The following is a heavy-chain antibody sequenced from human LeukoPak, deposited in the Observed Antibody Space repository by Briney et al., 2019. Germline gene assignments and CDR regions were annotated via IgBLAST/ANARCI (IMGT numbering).Heavy chain of an antibody. V-gene: IGHV1-18*01. J-gene: IGHJ4*02. Sequence: ASVKVSCKASGYTFTSYGISWVRQAPGQGLEWMGWISTYNGNTNYAQKLQGRVTMTTDTSTSTAYMELRSLRSDDTAVYYCARDPWATGPSDYWGQGTLVTVSS. CDR3: ARDPWATGPSDY. D-gene: IGHD5-12*01. CDR2: ISTYNGNT. CDR1: GYTFTSYG.